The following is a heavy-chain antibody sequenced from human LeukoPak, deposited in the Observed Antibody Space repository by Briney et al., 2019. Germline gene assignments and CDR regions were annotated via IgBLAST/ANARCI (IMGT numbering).Heavy chain of an antibody. V-gene: IGHV4-59*01. CDR2: ISYIGST. CDR1: GGSISSYY. J-gene: IGHJ4*02. Sequence: SETLSLTCTVSGGSISSYYWSWIRQHPGKGLEWIGHISYIGSTNYNPSLKSRVTISVDTSKNQFSLKVRSVTAADTAVYYCARDHYFGSGSPGYFDDWGQGTLVTVSS. CDR3: ARDHYFGSGSPGYFDD. D-gene: IGHD3-10*01.